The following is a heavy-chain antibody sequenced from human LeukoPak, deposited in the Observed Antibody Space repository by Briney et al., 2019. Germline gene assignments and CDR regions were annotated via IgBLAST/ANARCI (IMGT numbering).Heavy chain of an antibody. V-gene: IGHV3-48*03. CDR2: ISSSGSTI. D-gene: IGHD5-18*01. J-gene: IGHJ4*02. CDR1: GFTFSSYE. Sequence: PGGSLRLSCAASGFTFSSYEMNWVRQAPGKGLEWVSYISSSGSTIYYADSVKGRFTISRDNAKNSLYLQMNSLRAEDTAVYYCARKEDYSYAGPYYFDYWGQGTLVTVSS. CDR3: ARKEDYSYAGPYYFDY.